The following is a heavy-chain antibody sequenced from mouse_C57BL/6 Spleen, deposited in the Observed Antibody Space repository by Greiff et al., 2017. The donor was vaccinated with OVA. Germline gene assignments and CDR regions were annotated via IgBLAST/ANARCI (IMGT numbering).Heavy chain of an antibody. Sequence: VQLQQPGAELVKPGASVKLSCKASGYTFTSYWMQWVKQRPGQGLEWIGEIDPSDSYTNYNQKFKGKATLTVDTSSSTAYMQLSSLTSEDSAVYYCARYPPLYYDYDAVDYWGQGTTLTVSS. CDR1: GYTFTSYW. D-gene: IGHD2-4*01. J-gene: IGHJ2*01. CDR2: IDPSDSYT. V-gene: IGHV1-50*01. CDR3: ARYPPLYYDYDAVDY.